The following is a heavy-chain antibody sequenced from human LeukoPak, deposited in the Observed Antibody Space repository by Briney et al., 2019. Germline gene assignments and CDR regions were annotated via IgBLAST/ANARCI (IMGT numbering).Heavy chain of an antibody. D-gene: IGHD5-24*01. CDR3: ARDTQLTIDY. Sequence: GGSLRLSCAASGFTFSSYGMSWVRQAPGKGLEWVSAISGSGGSTYYADSVKGRFTISRDNAKNSLYLQMNSLRAEDTAVYYCARDTQLTIDYWGQGTLVTVSS. CDR2: ISGSGGST. V-gene: IGHV3-23*01. J-gene: IGHJ4*02. CDR1: GFTFSSYG.